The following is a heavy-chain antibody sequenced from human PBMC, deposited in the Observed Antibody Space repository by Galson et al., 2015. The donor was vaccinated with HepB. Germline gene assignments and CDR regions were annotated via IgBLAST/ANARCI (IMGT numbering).Heavy chain of an antibody. V-gene: IGHV4-39*02. CDR3: ARPRVFCSGGSCYSAAFDI. CDR1: GGSISTSSDY. CDR2: FYFSGST. Sequence: SETLSLTCTVSGGSISTSSDYWGWIRQPPGTGLEWIGSFYFSGSTYYNPSLKSRVTISVDTSKSHFSLKLSSVTAADTAVYYCARPRVFCSGGSCYSAAFDIWGQGTMVTVSS. J-gene: IGHJ3*02. D-gene: IGHD2-15*01.